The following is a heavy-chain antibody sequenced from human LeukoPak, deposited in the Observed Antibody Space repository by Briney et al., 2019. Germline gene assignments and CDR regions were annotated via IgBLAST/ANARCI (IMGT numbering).Heavy chain of an antibody. CDR3: ATSYCSSTSCYIDYFDY. V-gene: IGHV1-69*13. CDR2: IIPIFGTA. Sequence: ASVKVSCKASGGTFSSYAISWVRQAPGQGLEWMGGIIPIFGTANYAQKFQGRVTITADESTSTAYMELSSLRSEDTAVYYCATSYCSSTSCYIDYFDYWGQGTLVTVSS. CDR1: GGTFSSYA. D-gene: IGHD2-2*02. J-gene: IGHJ4*02.